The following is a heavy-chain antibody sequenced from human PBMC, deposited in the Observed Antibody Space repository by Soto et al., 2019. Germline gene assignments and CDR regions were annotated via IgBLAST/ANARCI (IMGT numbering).Heavy chain of an antibody. V-gene: IGHV1-18*01. J-gene: IGHJ4*02. Sequence: VQLVQSGAEVKKPGASVKVSCKASGYTFTSYGISWVRQAPGQGLEWMGWISAYNGNTNYAQKLQGRVTMTTDTSTSTAYMELRSLRSDDTAVYYCARVLLGYCSSTSCTPEYYFDYWGQGTLVTVAS. CDR3: ARVLLGYCSSTSCTPEYYFDY. CDR2: ISAYNGNT. D-gene: IGHD2-2*01. CDR1: GYTFTSYG.